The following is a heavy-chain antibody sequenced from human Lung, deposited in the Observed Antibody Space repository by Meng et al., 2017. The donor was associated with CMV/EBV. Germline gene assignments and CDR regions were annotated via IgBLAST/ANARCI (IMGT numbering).Heavy chain of an antibody. CDR2: IYYTGST. V-gene: IGHV4-39*07. J-gene: IGHJ5*02. CDR3: ARRNSIDVAGYWFDP. D-gene: IGHD6-19*01. Sequence: SETLSLXXTVSGGSISGSRHYWGWVRQPPGKGLEWIGSIYYTGSTYYNESLKGRVTVSVDTPKNEFSLKLNSVTAADTAVYYCARRNSIDVAGYWFDPWGQGTXVTVSS. CDR1: GGSISGSRHY.